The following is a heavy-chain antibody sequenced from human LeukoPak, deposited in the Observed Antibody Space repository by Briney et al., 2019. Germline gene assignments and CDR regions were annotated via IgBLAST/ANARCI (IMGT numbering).Heavy chain of an antibody. V-gene: IGHV4-31*03. CDR2: KYYSGSA. J-gene: IGHJ3*02. D-gene: IGHD2-2*01. Sequence: PSQTLSLTCNVSGVSVSDGRYYWTWIRQHPGKGLEWIGYKYYSGSAKYNPSLKSRLTISIDTSKNQFSLQLSSVTAADTATYYCATPYCSSISCLDVFNMWGQGTRVTVSS. CDR1: GVSVSDGRYY. CDR3: ATPYCSSISCLDVFNM.